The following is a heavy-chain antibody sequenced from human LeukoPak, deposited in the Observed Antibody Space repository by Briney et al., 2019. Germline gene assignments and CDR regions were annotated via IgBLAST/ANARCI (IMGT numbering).Heavy chain of an antibody. CDR3: ARADPNASGYFYRFNWFDP. Sequence: PSETLSLTCTVSGGSISSYYWNWVRQPPGKGLEWIGNIYSSGSTDYNPSLKSRVTISLDTSKFQFSLRLNSVTAAGTAVYYCARADPNASGYFYRFNWFDPWGQGTLVTVSS. J-gene: IGHJ5*02. D-gene: IGHD3-10*01. CDR1: GGSISSYY. CDR2: IYSSGST. V-gene: IGHV4-59*01.